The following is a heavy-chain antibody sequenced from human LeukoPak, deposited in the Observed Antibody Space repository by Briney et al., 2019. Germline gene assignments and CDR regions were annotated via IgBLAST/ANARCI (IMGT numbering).Heavy chain of an antibody. J-gene: IGHJ4*02. V-gene: IGHV1-2*02. CDR2: INPNSGGT. CDR1: GYTFTGYY. CDR3: ARAATGHCSGGSCYVLGY. D-gene: IGHD2-15*01. Sequence: ASVKVSCRASGYTFTGYYMHWVRQAPGQGLEWMGWINPNSGGTNYAQKFQGRVTMTRDTSISTAYMELSRLRSDDTAVYYCARAATGHCSGGSCYVLGYWGQGTLVTVSS.